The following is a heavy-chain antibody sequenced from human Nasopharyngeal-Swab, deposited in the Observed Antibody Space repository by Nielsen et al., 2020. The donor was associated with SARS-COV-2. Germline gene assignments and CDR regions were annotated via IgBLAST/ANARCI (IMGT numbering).Heavy chain of an antibody. V-gene: IGHV3-23*01. Sequence: GGSLRLSCAASGFTFSSYAMSWVRQAPGKGLEWVSAISGSGGSTYYADSVKGRFTISRDNSKNTLYLQMNSLRVEDTAVYYCAKDVVRGVRFYWGQGTLVTVSS. CDR3: AKDVVRGVRFY. J-gene: IGHJ4*02. CDR1: GFTFSSYA. D-gene: IGHD3-10*01. CDR2: ISGSGGST.